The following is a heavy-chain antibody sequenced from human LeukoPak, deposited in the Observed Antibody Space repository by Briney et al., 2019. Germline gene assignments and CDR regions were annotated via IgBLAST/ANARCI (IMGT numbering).Heavy chain of an antibody. CDR2: ISDDGRSK. CDR1: GFSFISYG. V-gene: IGHV3-30*18. D-gene: IGHD4-17*01. CDR3: AKRPSDYGDYVSYFDY. Sequence: GGSLRLSCAASGFSFISYGMHWVRQAPGKGLEWVGVISDDGRSKDYADSVKGRFTISRDNSKDTLYLQMNSLRAEDTAVYYCAKRPSDYGDYVSYFDYRGQGTLVTVSS. J-gene: IGHJ4*02.